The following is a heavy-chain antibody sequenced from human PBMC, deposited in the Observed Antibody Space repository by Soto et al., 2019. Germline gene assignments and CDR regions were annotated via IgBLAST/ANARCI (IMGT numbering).Heavy chain of an antibody. CDR1: GGSVSSGSYY. Sequence: QVQLQESGPGLVKPSETLSLTCTVSGGSVSSGSYYLSWIRQPPGKGLEWIGYIYYSGSTNYNPSLKRRVTISVDTSENQFSLKLSSVTAADTAVYYCARLTTLNYDILTGYYPYNFDYWGQVTLVTVSS. CDR3: ARLTTLNYDILTGYYPYNFDY. CDR2: IYYSGST. D-gene: IGHD3-9*01. J-gene: IGHJ4*02. V-gene: IGHV4-61*01.